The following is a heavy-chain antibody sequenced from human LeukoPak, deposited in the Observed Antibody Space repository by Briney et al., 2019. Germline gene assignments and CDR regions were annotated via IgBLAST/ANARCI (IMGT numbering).Heavy chain of an antibody. CDR1: GYTFTSYD. J-gene: IGHJ4*02. CDR3: ARGYASGMHYFDY. V-gene: IGHV1-8*01. CDR2: MYPNSGNT. Sequence: ASVKVSCKASGYTFTSYDINWVRQATGQGLGWMGWMYPNSGNTGYAQKFQGRVTMTRNTSISTAYMELSSLRSEDTAVYYCARGYASGMHYFDYWGQGTLVTVSS. D-gene: IGHD4-17*01.